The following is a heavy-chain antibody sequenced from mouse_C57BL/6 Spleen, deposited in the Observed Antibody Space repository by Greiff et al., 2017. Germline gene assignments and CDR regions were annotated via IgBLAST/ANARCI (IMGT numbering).Heavy chain of an antibody. D-gene: IGHD2-5*01. J-gene: IGHJ2*01. V-gene: IGHV8-12*01. CDR3: ARAYYSNLDY. Sequence: QVTLKVCGPGILQSSQTLSLTCSFSGFSLSTSGMGVSWIRQPSGKGLEWLAHIYWDDDKRYNPSLKSRLTISKDTSRNQVFLKITSVDTADTATYYCARAYYSNLDYWCQGTTLTVSS. CDR2: IYWDDDK. CDR1: GFSLSTSGMG.